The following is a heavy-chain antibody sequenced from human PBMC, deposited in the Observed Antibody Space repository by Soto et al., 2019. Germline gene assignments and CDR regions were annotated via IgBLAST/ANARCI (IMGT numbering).Heavy chain of an antibody. V-gene: IGHV1-24*01. J-gene: IGHJ1*01. CDR2: FDPEDGET. CDR1: GYTLTELS. CDR3: ATVGYCSGGSCYSGGGYGY. Sequence: QVQLVQSGAEVKKPGASVKVSCKVSGYTLTELSMHWVRQAPGKGLEWMGGFDPEDGETIYAQKFQGRVTMTEDTSTDTDYMELSSLRSEDTAVYYCATVGYCSGGSCYSGGGYGYWGQGTLVTVSS. D-gene: IGHD2-15*01.